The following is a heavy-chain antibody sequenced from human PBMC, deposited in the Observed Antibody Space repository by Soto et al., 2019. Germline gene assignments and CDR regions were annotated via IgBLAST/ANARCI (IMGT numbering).Heavy chain of an antibody. CDR1: GYTFTSYG. CDR2: ISAYNGNT. CDR3: SIYHHTLTWIQLWLLDY. V-gene: IGHV1-18*01. Sequence: GASVKVSCKASGYTFTSYGISWVRQAPGQGLERMGWISAYNGNTNYAQKLQGRVTMTTDTSTSTAYMELRSLRSVDTSVYFCSIYHHTLTWIQLWLLDYWGQGTLVTVSS. D-gene: IGHD5-18*01. J-gene: IGHJ4*02.